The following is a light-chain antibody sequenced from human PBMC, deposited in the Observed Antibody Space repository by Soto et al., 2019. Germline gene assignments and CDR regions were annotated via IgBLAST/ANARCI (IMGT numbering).Light chain of an antibody. V-gene: IGKV3D-15*01. CDR3: QKYNNLPLT. Sequence: EIVLTQSPDTLSVSPGERATLSCRASQSISRTLAWYQQKSGQPPRLLIYDASTRATGFPARFSGSGSGTEFTLTISSLQSEDFVVYYSQKYNNLPLTFVGGSKVNIK. CDR2: DAS. CDR1: QSISRT. J-gene: IGKJ4*01.